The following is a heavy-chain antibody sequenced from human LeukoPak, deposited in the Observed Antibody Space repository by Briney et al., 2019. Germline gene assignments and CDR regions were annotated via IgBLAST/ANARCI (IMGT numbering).Heavy chain of an antibody. D-gene: IGHD2-2*02. CDR3: AKDLKRSYCSSTSCYTWFDY. V-gene: IGHV3-23*01. J-gene: IGHJ4*02. CDR2: ISGSGGST. CDR1: GFTFSSYA. Sequence: PGGSLRLSCAASGFTFSSYAMSWVRQAPGKGLEWVSAISGSGGSTYYADSVKGRFTISRDNSKNTLYLQMNSLRAEGTAVYYCAKDLKRSYCSSTSCYTWFDYWGQGTLVTVXS.